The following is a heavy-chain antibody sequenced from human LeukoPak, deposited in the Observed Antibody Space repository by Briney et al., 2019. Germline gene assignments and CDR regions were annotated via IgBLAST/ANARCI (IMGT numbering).Heavy chain of an antibody. CDR3: ARGRPGAFDI. J-gene: IGHJ3*02. CDR1: GFTFSSYA. V-gene: IGHV3-30-3*01. Sequence: GGSLRLSCAASGFTFSSYAMHWVRQAPGKGLEWVAVISYDGSNKYYADSVKGRFTISRDNSKNTLYLQMNSLRAADTAVYYCARGRPGAFDIWGQGTMVTVSS. CDR2: ISYDGSNK.